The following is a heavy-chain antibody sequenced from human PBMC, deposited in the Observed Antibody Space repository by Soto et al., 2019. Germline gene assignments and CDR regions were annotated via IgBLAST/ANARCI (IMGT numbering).Heavy chain of an antibody. D-gene: IGHD2-15*01. Sequence: EVQLLESGGGLVQPGESLRLSCAASGFTFSSFLMRWVRQAPGKGLEWVSSISGSGDRTWYADFVKGRFTISRDNSKGSLFLQINSLSAEDTAVYYCVMDSTFLGGSSENWGQGTMVTVS. J-gene: IGHJ4*02. V-gene: IGHV3-23*01. CDR2: ISGSGDRT. CDR3: VMDSTFLGGSSEN. CDR1: GFTFSSFL.